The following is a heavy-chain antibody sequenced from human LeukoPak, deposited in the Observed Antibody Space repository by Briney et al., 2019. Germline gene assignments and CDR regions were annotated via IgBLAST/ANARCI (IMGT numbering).Heavy chain of an antibody. D-gene: IGHD4-23*01. CDR1: GYTFTDYY. CDR2: VDPEDGET. CDR3: AALRANVYGGNY. Sequence: ASVKVSCKASGYTFTDYYMHWVQQAPGKGLEWMGRVDPEDGETIYAEKFQGRVTITADTSTDTAYMELSSLRSEDTAVYYCAALRANVYGGNYWGQGTLVTVSS. V-gene: IGHV1-69-2*01. J-gene: IGHJ4*02.